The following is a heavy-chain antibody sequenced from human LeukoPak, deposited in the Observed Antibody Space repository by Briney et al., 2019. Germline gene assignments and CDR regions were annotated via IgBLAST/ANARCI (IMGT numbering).Heavy chain of an antibody. CDR3: AREGAVAGMDYYYGMDV. J-gene: IGHJ6*02. Sequence: GASVNVSCKASGYTFTSYGISWVRQAPGQGLEWMGWISAYNGNTNYAQKLQGRVTMTTDTSTSTAYMELRSLRSDDTAVYYCAREGAVAGMDYYYGMDVWGQGTTVTVSS. D-gene: IGHD6-19*01. CDR1: GYTFTSYG. CDR2: ISAYNGNT. V-gene: IGHV1-18*01.